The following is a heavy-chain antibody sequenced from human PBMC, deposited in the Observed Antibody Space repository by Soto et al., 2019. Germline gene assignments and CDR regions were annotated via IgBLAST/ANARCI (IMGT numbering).Heavy chain of an antibody. Sequence: EVQLVESGGGLIQPGGSLRLSCAVSGFTVSTNYMTWVRQAPGKGLEWVSIIYSGGSTSYVDSVKGRFTISRDNSKNAVYLQMSSVRAEDTAVYYCARGYSAMGPCWFFDLWGRGTLVTVSS. CDR2: IYSGGST. J-gene: IGHJ2*01. CDR1: GFTVSTNY. D-gene: IGHD5-18*01. CDR3: ARGYSAMGPCWFFDL. V-gene: IGHV3-53*01.